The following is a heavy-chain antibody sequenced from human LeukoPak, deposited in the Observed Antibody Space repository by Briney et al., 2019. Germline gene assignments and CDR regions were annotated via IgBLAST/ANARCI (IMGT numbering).Heavy chain of an antibody. CDR2: ISGSGGST. Sequence: PGGSLRLSCAASGFTFSTYAMNWVRQAPGKGLEWVSAISGSGGSTYYADSVKGRFTISRDNSKNTLYLQMNSLRAEDTAVYYCAKLGPVIQKYGSGSRREFFDYWGQGTLVTVSS. CDR1: GFTFSTYA. V-gene: IGHV3-23*01. J-gene: IGHJ4*02. CDR3: AKLGPVIQKYGSGSRREFFDY. D-gene: IGHD3-10*01.